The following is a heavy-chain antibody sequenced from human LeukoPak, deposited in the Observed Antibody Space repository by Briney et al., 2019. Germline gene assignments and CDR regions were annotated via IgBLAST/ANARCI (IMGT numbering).Heavy chain of an antibody. J-gene: IGHJ5*02. Sequence: PGGSLRLSCAASGFTVSRNYMSWVRQAPGKGLEWVSVIYSGGRTYYADSVKGRFTISRDNSKNTLYLQMNRLRAEDTAVYYCARGGRYYDSSGYYYWFDPWGQGTLVTVSS. D-gene: IGHD3-22*01. CDR3: ARGGRYYDSSGYYYWFDP. V-gene: IGHV3-66*01. CDR2: IYSGGRT. CDR1: GFTVSRNY.